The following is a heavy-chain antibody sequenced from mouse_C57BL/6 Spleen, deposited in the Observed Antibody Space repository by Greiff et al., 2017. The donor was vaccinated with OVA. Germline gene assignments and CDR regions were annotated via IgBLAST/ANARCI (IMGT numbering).Heavy chain of an antibody. Sequence: EVKLVESGGGLVQPGESLKLSCESNEYEFPSHDMSWVRKTPEKRLELVAAINSDGGSTYYPDTMERRFIISRDNTKKTLYLQMSSLRSEDTALYYCARRGDYDDGYWYFDVWGTGTTVTVSS. D-gene: IGHD2-4*01. V-gene: IGHV5-2*03. CDR2: INSDGGST. J-gene: IGHJ1*03. CDR1: EYEFPSHD. CDR3: ARRGDYDDGYWYFDV.